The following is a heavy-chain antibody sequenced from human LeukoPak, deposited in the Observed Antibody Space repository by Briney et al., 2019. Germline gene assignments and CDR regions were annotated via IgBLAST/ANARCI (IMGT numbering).Heavy chain of an antibody. D-gene: IGHD3-3*01. V-gene: IGHV1-18*01. CDR2: ISAYNGNT. J-gene: IGHJ5*02. CDR1: GYTFTSYG. CDR3: ARDDGIETRITIFGVEKHDWLDP. Sequence: ASVKVSCKASGYTFTSYGISWVRQAPGQGLEWMGWISAYNGNTNYAQKLQGRVTMTTDTSTSTAYMELRSLRSDDTAVYYCARDDGIETRITIFGVEKHDWLDPWGQGTLVTVSS.